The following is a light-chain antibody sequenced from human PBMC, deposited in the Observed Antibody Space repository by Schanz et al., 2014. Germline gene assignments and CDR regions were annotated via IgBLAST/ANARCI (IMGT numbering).Light chain of an antibody. J-gene: IGLJ3*02. CDR1: SSNIGKNY. CDR2: RSI. CDR3: AAWDDNLEGV. V-gene: IGLV1-51*02. Sequence: QSVLTQPPSVSAALGQKVTISCSGSSSNIGKNYVSWYHQLPGTAPKLLIYRSINRPSGVPDRFSGSKSGTSASLAITGLQAEDEGHYYCAAWDDNLEGVFGGGTKLTVL.